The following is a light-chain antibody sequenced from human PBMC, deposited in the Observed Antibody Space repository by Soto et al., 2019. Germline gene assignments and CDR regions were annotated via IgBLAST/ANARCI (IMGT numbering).Light chain of an antibody. Sequence: EIVLTQSPGTLSLSPGERATLSCRASQIVRSTYLSWFQQKPGQAPRLLIYGASTRATGIPDRFSGSGSGTDFTLTISGLEPEDFALYYCQQYGGTPPNTFGGGTKVEV. CDR3: QQYGGTPPNT. V-gene: IGKV3-20*01. CDR1: QIVRSTY. J-gene: IGKJ4*01. CDR2: GAS.